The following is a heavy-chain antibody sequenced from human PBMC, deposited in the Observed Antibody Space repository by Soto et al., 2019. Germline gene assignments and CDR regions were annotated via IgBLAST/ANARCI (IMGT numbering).Heavy chain of an antibody. CDR1: GYKFLAFW. CDR2: IHPGDSDT. J-gene: IGHJ6*02. D-gene: IGHD1-7*01. Sequence: ESLNISRKASGYKFLAFWVVWVRQMVGKGPERMGIIHPGDSDTRYNPFFQGQVTLSVDKSTRTAHLQWRTLKASDTSTYYCARHYCELCFQGGPYYGMDVWGQGTTVTVSS. CDR3: ARHYCELCFQGGPYYGMDV. V-gene: IGHV5-51*01.